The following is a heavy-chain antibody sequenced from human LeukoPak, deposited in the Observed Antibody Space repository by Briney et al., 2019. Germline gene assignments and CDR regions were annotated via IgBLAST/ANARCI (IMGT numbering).Heavy chain of an antibody. V-gene: IGHV3-21*01. CDR1: GFTFSSYS. D-gene: IGHD3-10*01. J-gene: IGHJ4*02. CDR3: AKEWAYGSGSYYNYFDY. Sequence: PGGSLRLSCAASGFTFSSYSMNWVRQAPGKGLEWVSSISSSSSYIYYADSVKGRFTISRDNAKNSLYLQMNSLRAEDTAVYYCAKEWAYGSGSYYNYFDYWGQGTLVTVSS. CDR2: ISSSSSYI.